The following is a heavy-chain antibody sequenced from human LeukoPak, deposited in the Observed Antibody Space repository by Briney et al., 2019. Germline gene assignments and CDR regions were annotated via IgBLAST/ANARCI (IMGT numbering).Heavy chain of an antibody. CDR1: GFPFSSYG. V-gene: IGHV3-30*03. CDR2: ISYDGSNK. J-gene: IGHJ3*02. D-gene: IGHD4-17*01. Sequence: PGGSLRLSCAASGFPFSSYGMHWVRQAPGKGLEWVAVISYDGSNKYYADSVKGRFTISRDNSKNTLYLQMNSLRAEDTAVYYCARDDGDYDWDAFDIWGQGTMVTVSS. CDR3: ARDDGDYDWDAFDI.